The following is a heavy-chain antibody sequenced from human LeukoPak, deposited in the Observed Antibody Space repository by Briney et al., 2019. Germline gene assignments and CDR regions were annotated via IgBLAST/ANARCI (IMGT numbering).Heavy chain of an antibody. Sequence: PGGSLRLSCAASGFSFTSYSFNWVRQAPGKGLEWVSSISSSNSYTYYADSVKGRFTISRDNAKNSLYLQMNSLRAEDTAVYYCASPAVRYSYGSHAFDIWGQGTMVTVSS. CDR1: GFSFTSYS. CDR2: ISSSNSYT. V-gene: IGHV3-21*01. CDR3: ASPAVRYSYGSHAFDI. D-gene: IGHD5-18*01. J-gene: IGHJ3*02.